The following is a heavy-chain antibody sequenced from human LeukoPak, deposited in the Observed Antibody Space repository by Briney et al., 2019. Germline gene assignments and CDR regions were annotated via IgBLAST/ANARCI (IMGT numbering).Heavy chain of an antibody. J-gene: IGHJ6*02. Sequence: GGSLRLSCAASGFTFDDYAMHWVRQAPGKGLEWVSGISWNSGSIGYADSVKGRFTISRDNAKNSLYLQMNSLRAEDTALYYCAKRRSKPQLPPMTYYYDSSGYYYYYGMDVWGQGTTVTVSS. CDR1: GFTFDDYA. CDR3: AKRRSKPQLPPMTYYYDSSGYYYYYGMDV. V-gene: IGHV3-9*01. CDR2: ISWNSGSI. D-gene: IGHD3-22*01.